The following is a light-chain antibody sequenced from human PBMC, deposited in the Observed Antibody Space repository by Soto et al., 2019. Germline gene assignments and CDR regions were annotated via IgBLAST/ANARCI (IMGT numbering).Light chain of an antibody. V-gene: IGKV2-28*01. Sequence: DIVMTQSPLSLPVTPGEPASISCRSSQSLLHSDGYNYLDWYLQKPGQSPQLLIYLGSNRASGVPDRFSGSASGTDFTLKISRVEAEDVGVYYCMQALQTPYTFGQRTKVDIK. CDR3: MQALQTPYT. J-gene: IGKJ2*01. CDR2: LGS. CDR1: QSLLHSDGYNY.